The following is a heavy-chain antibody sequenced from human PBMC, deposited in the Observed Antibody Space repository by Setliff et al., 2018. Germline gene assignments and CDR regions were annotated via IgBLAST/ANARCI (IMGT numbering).Heavy chain of an antibody. J-gene: IGHJ5*02. Sequence: SVKVSCKASGGTFSSYAISWVRQAPGQGLEWMGRIIPTFGTANYAQKFQGWVTMTRDTSISTAYMELSRLRSDDTAVYYCAREEVGRYSSGWYISSDNWFDPWGQGTLVTVSS. CDR3: AREEVGRYSSGWYISSDNWFDP. CDR2: IIPTFGTA. D-gene: IGHD6-19*01. CDR1: GGTFSSYA. V-gene: IGHV1-69*05.